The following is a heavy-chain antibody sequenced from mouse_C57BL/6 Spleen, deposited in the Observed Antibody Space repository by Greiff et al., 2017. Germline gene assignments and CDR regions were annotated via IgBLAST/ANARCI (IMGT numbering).Heavy chain of an antibody. D-gene: IGHD2-4*01. Sequence: VQLQQSVAELVKPGASVKISCKASGYAFSSYWMNWVKQRPGKGLEWIGQIYPGDGDTNYNGKFQGKATLTADKSSSTDVMQLSSLTSEAAVVYCGAGMITRAMDYWGQGTSVTVSS. CDR2: IYPGDGDT. V-gene: IGHV1-80*01. CDR1: GYAFSSYW. J-gene: IGHJ4*01. CDR3: AGMITRAMDY.